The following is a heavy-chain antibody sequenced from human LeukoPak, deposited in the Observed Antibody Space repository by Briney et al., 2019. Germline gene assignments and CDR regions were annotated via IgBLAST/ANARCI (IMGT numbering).Heavy chain of an antibody. CDR3: ARERGYCSGGSCYEGRYYYGMDV. J-gene: IGHJ6*02. CDR1: GGSISSGDYY. D-gene: IGHD2-15*01. Sequence: SETLSLTCTVSGGSISSGDYYWSWIRQPPGKGLEWIGYIYYGGSTYYNPSLKSRVTISVDTSKNQFSLKLSSVTAADTAVYYCARERGYCSGGSCYEGRYYYGMDVWGQGTTVTVSS. V-gene: IGHV4-30-4*01. CDR2: IYYGGST.